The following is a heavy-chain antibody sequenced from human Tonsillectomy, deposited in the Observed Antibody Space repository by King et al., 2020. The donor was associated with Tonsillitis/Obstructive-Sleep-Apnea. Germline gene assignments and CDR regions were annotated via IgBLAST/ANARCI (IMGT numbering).Heavy chain of an antibody. D-gene: IGHD1-1*01. V-gene: IGHV3-7*04. Sequence: VQLVESGGGLVQPGGSLRLSCVASGFTFRRYWMSWVRQAPGKGLEWVANIKQDGSEKNYVDSVKGRFTISRDNAKNSLYLQMNSLRVEDTAVYYCARYNWNAGLYYYYYVDVWGKGTTVTVSS. CDR3: ARYNWNAGLYYYYYVDV. CDR1: GFTFRRYW. CDR2: IKQDGSEK. J-gene: IGHJ6*03.